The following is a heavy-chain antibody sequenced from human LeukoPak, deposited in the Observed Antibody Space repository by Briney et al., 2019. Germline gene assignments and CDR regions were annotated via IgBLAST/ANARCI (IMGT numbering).Heavy chain of an antibody. CDR3: VKDVLSYDILTGSAY. J-gene: IGHJ4*02. CDR1: GFIFSSYA. D-gene: IGHD3-9*01. Sequence: GGSLRLSCAVSGFIFSSYAMGWVRQAPGKGLEWVSGIPGRGGNTFYADSVKGRFTISRDNSKNTLYLQMNSLRADDTAVYYCVKDVLSYDILTGSAYGGPGPLVTVS. V-gene: IGHV3-23*01. CDR2: IPGRGGNT.